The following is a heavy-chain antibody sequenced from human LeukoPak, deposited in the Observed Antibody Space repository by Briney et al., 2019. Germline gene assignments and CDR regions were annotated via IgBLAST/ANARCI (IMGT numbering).Heavy chain of an antibody. CDR1: GFSLTTGGLTGG. J-gene: IGHJ3*01. CDR3: AHLACCDTGGRTPGSAPYDV. D-gene: IGHD2-21*01. CDR2: IYLYDDN. V-gene: IGHV2-5*01. Sequence: SGPTLVKPTQTLTLTCTFSGFSLTTGGLTGGVGWILQPPAKTGEWDALIYLYDDNLYCPSLRTRLTFIKDTSKNQVVITMSNMAPCDTGTYYCAHLACCDTGGRTPGSAPYDVWGQGPMLTVPS.